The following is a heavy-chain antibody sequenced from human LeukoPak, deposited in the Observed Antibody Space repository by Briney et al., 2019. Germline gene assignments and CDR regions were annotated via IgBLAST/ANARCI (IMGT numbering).Heavy chain of an antibody. D-gene: IGHD3-22*01. CDR3: ARESSGYFY. Sequence: PGGSLRLSCAASGFNFSSYSTNWVRQAPGKGLEWVSSISSSSSFRYYADSVKGRFTISGDNAKNSLYLQMDSLRAEDTAVYYCARESSGYFYWGQGTLVTVSS. V-gene: IGHV3-21*01. CDR1: GFNFSSYS. J-gene: IGHJ4*02. CDR2: ISSSSSFR.